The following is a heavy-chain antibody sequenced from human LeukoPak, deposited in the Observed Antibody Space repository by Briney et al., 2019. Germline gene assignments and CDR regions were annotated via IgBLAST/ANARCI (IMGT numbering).Heavy chain of an antibody. CDR3: ARVTEEYYYDSSGYYPRSYHYYGMDV. V-gene: IGHV3-7*05. J-gene: IGHJ6*02. CDR2: IKGDGSVQ. D-gene: IGHD3-22*01. CDR1: GFTFSSSW. Sequence: PGGSLRLSCVASGFTFSSSWMNWVRQAPGKGLEWVANIKGDGSVQSYVDSVKGRFTISRDNAKNSLYLQMKSLRAEDTAVYYCARVTEEYYYDSSGYYPRSYHYYGMDVWGQGTTVTVSS.